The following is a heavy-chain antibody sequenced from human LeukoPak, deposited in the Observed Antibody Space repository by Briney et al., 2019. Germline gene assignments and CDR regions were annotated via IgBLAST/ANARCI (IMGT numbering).Heavy chain of an antibody. Sequence: APVKVSCKTSGYTFINYAMNWVRQAPGQGLEWMGWINPNTGNPTYAQGFTGRFVFSLDTSVSTAYLQISSLKAEDTAVYYCARSRGDWYVNTAGHWGQGTLVTVSS. V-gene: IGHV7-4-1*02. CDR2: INPNTGNP. D-gene: IGHD2-21*02. J-gene: IGHJ4*02. CDR3: ARSRGDWYVNTAGH. CDR1: GYTFINYA.